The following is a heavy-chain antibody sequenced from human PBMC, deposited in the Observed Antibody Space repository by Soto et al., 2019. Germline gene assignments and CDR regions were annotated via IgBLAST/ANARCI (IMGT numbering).Heavy chain of an antibody. CDR3: ARGPVAARGQYFDY. D-gene: IGHD6-6*01. CDR1: GFTFSSYS. CDR2: ISSSSSTI. V-gene: IGHV3-48*01. Sequence: GGSLRLSCAASGFTFSSYSMNWVRQAPGKGLEWVSYISSSSSTIYYADSVKGRFTISRDNAKNSLYLQMNSLRAEDTAVYYCARGPVAARGQYFDYWGQGTLVTVSS. J-gene: IGHJ4*02.